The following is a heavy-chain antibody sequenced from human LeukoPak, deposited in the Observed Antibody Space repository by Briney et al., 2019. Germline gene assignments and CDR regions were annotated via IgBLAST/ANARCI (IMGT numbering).Heavy chain of an antibody. J-gene: IGHJ4*02. V-gene: IGHV4-59*01. Sequence: SETLSLTCTVSGGSISTYYCSWIRQPPGKGLEWIGYIYFSGSTDYNPSLKSRVIISVDTSNNQFSLKLSSVPAADTAVYYCAGYSSGWYVDYWGQGTLVTVSS. CDR3: AGYSSGWYVDY. CDR1: GGSISTYY. CDR2: IYFSGST. D-gene: IGHD6-19*01.